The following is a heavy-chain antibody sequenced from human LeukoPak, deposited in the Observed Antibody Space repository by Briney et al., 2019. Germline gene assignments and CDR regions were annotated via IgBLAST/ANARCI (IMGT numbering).Heavy chain of an antibody. CDR1: GFTFSSYS. CDR2: ISSSSSTI. J-gene: IGHJ4*02. V-gene: IGHV3-48*01. D-gene: IGHD6-19*01. Sequence: GGSLRLSCAASGFTFSSYSMNWVRQAPGKGLEWVSYISSSSSTIYYADSVKGRFTNSRDNAKNSLYLQMNSLRAEDTAVYYCARAVAGQFDYWGQGTLVTVSS. CDR3: ARAVAGQFDY.